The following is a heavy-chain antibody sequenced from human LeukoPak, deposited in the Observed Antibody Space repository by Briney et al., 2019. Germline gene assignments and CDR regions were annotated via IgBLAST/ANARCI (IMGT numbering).Heavy chain of an antibody. V-gene: IGHV3-74*01. D-gene: IGHD1-26*01. J-gene: IGHJ4*02. CDR1: GFTFSSYW. CDR3: ARYSGSYHAIDY. Sequence: GGSLRLSCAASGFTFSSYWMHWVRQAPGKGMVWVSRIESDGSSTSYADSVKGRFTASRDNAENTSYLQMNSLRAEDTALYYSARYSGSYHAIDYWGQGTLVTVSS. CDR2: IESDGSST.